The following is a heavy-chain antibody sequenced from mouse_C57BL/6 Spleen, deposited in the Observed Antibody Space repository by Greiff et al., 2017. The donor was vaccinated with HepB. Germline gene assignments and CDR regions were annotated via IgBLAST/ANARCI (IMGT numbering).Heavy chain of an antibody. CDR2: ISYDGSN. CDR1: GYSITSGYY. V-gene: IGHV3-6*01. Sequence: EVKLMESGPGLVKPSQSLSLTCSVTGYSITSGYYWNWIRQFPGNNLECMGYISYDGSNNYNPSLKNRTSITRDTSKNPLFLKLNSVTTEDAATYYCARIGITTVVTPYAMDYWGQGTSVTVSS. CDR3: ARIGITTVVTPYAMDY. J-gene: IGHJ4*01. D-gene: IGHD1-1*01.